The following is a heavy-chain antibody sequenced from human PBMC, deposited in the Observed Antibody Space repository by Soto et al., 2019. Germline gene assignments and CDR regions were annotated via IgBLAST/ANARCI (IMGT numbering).Heavy chain of an antibody. CDR2: INHSGST. J-gene: IGHJ5*02. V-gene: IGHV4-34*01. CDR3: ARLAPPDITIFGVVSHFNWFDP. Sequence: SETLSLTCAVYGGSFSGYYWSWIRQPPGKGLEWIGEINHSGSTNYNPSLKSRVTISVDTSKNQFSLKLSSVTAADTAVYYCARLAPPDITIFGVVSHFNWFDPWGQGTLVTVSS. CDR1: GGSFSGYY. D-gene: IGHD3-3*01.